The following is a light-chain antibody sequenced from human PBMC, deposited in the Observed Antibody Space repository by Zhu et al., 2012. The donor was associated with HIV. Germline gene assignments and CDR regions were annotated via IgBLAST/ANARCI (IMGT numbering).Light chain of an antibody. J-gene: IGKJ2*01. Sequence: DIQMTQSPSTLSASVGDRVTITCRASQSISSWLAWYQQKPGKAPNLLIYKASNLESGVPSRFSGSGSGTEFTLTISSLQPDDFATYYCQQYNSYPYTFGLGDQAGDQT. CDR2: KAS. CDR1: QSISSW. CDR3: QQYNSYPYT. V-gene: IGKV1-5*03.